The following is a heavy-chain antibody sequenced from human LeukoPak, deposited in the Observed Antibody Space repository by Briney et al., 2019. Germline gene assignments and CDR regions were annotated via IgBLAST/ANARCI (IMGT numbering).Heavy chain of an antibody. CDR2: INSDGSSA. Sequence: PGGSLRLSCAASGFTFSDYWIHWVRQAPGKGLVWVSHINSDGSSATYADSVKGRLTISRDNAKNTVYLQMNSLRAEDTAVYYCARGGVGCFDYWAREPWSPSPQ. D-gene: IGHD6-19*01. CDR1: GFTFSDYW. J-gene: IGHJ4*02. V-gene: IGHV3-74*01. CDR3: ARGGVGCFDY.